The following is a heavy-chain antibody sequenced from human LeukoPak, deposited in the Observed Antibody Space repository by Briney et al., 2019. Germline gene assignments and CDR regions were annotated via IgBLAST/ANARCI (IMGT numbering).Heavy chain of an antibody. CDR3: ARAYYDFWSGPFLDAFDI. CDR1: GFTFSSYS. Sequence: PGGSLRLSCAASGFTFSSYSMNWVRQAPGKGLEWVSSISSSSSYIYYADSVKGRFTISRDDAKNSLYLQMNSLRAEDTAVYYCARAYYDFWSGPFLDAFDIWGQGTMVTVSS. J-gene: IGHJ3*02. D-gene: IGHD3-3*01. CDR2: ISSSSSYI. V-gene: IGHV3-21*01.